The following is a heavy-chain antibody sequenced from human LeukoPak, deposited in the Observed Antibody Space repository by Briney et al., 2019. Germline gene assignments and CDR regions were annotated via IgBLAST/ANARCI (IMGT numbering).Heavy chain of an antibody. CDR3: ASDDYGDLVNAFDI. CDR1: GFTFSSNA. V-gene: IGHV4-34*01. CDR2: INHSGGT. Sequence: LRLSCAASGFTFSSNAMRWVRQPPGEGLEWIGEINHSGGTNYNPSLKSRVTISLDTSKNHFSLKLTSVTAADTAVYYCASDDYGDLVNAFDIWGQGTMVTVSS. D-gene: IGHD4-17*01. J-gene: IGHJ3*02.